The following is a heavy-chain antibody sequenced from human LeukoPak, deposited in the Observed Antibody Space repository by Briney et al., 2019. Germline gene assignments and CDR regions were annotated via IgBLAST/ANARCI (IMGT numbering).Heavy chain of an antibody. V-gene: IGHV3-48*03. CDR1: GFTFSGYE. Sequence: GGSLRLSCAASGFTFSGYEMNWVRQAPGKGLEWVSYISSSGSTIYYADSVKGRFTISRDNAKNSLYLQMNSLRAEDAAVYYCAELGITMIGGVWGKGTTVTISS. J-gene: IGHJ6*04. CDR3: AELGITMIGGV. D-gene: IGHD3-10*02. CDR2: ISSSGSTI.